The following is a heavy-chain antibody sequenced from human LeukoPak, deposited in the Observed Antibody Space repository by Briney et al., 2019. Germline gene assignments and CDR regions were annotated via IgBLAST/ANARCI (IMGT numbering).Heavy chain of an antibody. Sequence: ASVKVSCKTSGYTFTTYGISWVRQAPGQGLEWMGWISGHKGNTIYAQKPRGRVTMTTDTSTTTAYMDLRSLRPDDTAVYYCARDHVPRGDGYNYYEYWGQGTLVTVSS. V-gene: IGHV1-18*01. CDR1: GYTFTTYG. D-gene: IGHD5-24*01. J-gene: IGHJ4*02. CDR3: ARDHVPRGDGYNYYEY. CDR2: ISGHKGNT.